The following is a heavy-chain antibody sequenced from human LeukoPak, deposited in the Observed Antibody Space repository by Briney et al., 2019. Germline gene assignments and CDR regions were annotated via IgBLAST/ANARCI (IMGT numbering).Heavy chain of an antibody. CDR2: ISGSGSST. J-gene: IGHJ4*02. CDR1: GFTFSSYA. D-gene: IGHD3-22*01. CDR3: AKDKVGVVGDYFDY. Sequence: GGPLRLSCAASGFTFSSYAMSWVRQAPGKGLEWVSSISGSGSSTSYADSVKGRFTISRDNSKSTLYLQMNSLRAEDTAVYYCAKDKVGVVGDYFDYWGQGTLVSVSS. V-gene: IGHV3-23*01.